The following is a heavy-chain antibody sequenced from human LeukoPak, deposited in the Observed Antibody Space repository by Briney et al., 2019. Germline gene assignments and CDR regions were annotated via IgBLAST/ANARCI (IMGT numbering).Heavy chain of an antibody. D-gene: IGHD6-13*01. CDR3: ASPIEQHRYYYYMDV. CDR1: GFTFSTYS. CDR2: ISSRSITI. Sequence: GGSLRLSCAASGFTFSTYSMNWVRQAPGKGLEWVSYISSRSITIYYADSVKGRFTISRDNAKNSLYLQMNSLRAEDTAVYYCASPIEQHRYYYYMDVWGKGTTVTVSS. J-gene: IGHJ6*03. V-gene: IGHV3-48*01.